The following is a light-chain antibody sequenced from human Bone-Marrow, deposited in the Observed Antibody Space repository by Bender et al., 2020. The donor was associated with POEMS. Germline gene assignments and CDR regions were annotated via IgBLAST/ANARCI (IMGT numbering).Light chain of an antibody. CDR2: KDT. V-gene: IGLV3-25*03. J-gene: IGLJ3*02. CDR1: ALPKHF. CDR3: ETWDSSLSVGV. Sequence: SYVVTQPPSVSVAPGQTARITCSGDALPKHFSYWYQQKAGQAPVMVIYKDTERPSRIPDRFSGSKSGTSATLGITGLQTGDEADYYCETWDSSLSVGVFGGGTKLTVL.